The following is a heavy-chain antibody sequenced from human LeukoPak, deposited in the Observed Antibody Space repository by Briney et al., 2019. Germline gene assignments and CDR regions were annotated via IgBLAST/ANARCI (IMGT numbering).Heavy chain of an antibody. CDR1: GGSISSYY. J-gene: IGHJ4*02. Sequence: SETLSLTCTVSGGSISSYYWSWIRQPPGKGLEWIGYIYYSGSTNYNPSLKSRVTISVDTSKNQFSLKLSSVTAADTAVYYCARSLELRRGFDYWGQGTLVTVSS. CDR3: ARSLELRRGFDY. V-gene: IGHV4-59*08. CDR2: IYYSGST. D-gene: IGHD1-7*01.